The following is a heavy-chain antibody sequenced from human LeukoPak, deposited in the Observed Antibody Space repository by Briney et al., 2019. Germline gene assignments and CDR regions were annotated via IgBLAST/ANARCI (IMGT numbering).Heavy chain of an antibody. D-gene: IGHD3-10*01. J-gene: IGHJ6*03. CDR1: GGSISSYY. Sequence: PSETLSLTCTVSGGSISSYYWSWIRQPPGKGLEWIGYIYYSGSTNYNPSHKSRVTISVDTSKNQFSLKLSAVTAADTAVYYCASVRRGFGESSKYYSYYYMDVWGNGTTVTISS. CDR2: IYYSGST. V-gene: IGHV4-59*08. CDR3: ASVRRGFGESSKYYSYYYMDV.